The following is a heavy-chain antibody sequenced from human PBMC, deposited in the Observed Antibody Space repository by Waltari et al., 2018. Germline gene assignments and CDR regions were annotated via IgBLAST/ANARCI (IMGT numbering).Heavy chain of an antibody. V-gene: IGHV3-30*01. CDR2: ISFDDNNK. J-gene: IGHJ4*02. CDR1: GFTLSHSA. Sequence: QVQLVEYGGGVVTPTRPMKLPCLVSGFTLSHSAMHRVRQAQCKGLEWVAVISFDDNNKYYADSVKGRFTISRDNSRSTLYLQMNSLRIDDTAFYYCAALNNFWSDVTWGQGTLVTVSS. D-gene: IGHD3-3*01. CDR3: AALNNFWSDVT.